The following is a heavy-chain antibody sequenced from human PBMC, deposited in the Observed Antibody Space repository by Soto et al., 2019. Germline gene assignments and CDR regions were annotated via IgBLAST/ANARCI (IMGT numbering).Heavy chain of an antibody. CDR3: ARDYSNYSGMDV. Sequence: QVQLVESGGGVVQAGRSLRLSCAASGFIFRNYGMHWVRQAPGKGLEWLASIWFDGNNEYYAESLKGRMTISRDNSKNTLYLQLKRLRADDTAVYYCARDYSNYSGMDVWGQGTTVTVSS. CDR1: GFIFRNYG. CDR2: IWFDGNNE. J-gene: IGHJ6*02. D-gene: IGHD4-4*01. V-gene: IGHV3-33*01.